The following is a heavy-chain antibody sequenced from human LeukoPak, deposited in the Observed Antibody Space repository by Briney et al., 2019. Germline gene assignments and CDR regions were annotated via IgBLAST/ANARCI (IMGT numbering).Heavy chain of an antibody. CDR3: ARKFSAPTDCSSTSCYDAYGMDV. CDR1: GGSFSGYY. J-gene: IGHJ6*02. D-gene: IGHD2-2*01. CDR2: INHSGST. V-gene: IGHV4-34*01. Sequence: NTSETLSLTCAVYGGSFSGYYWSWIRQPPGKGLEWIGEINHSGSTNYNPSLKSRVTISVDTSKNQFSLKLSSVTAADTAVYYCARKFSAPTDCSSTSCYDAYGMDVWGQGTTVTVSS.